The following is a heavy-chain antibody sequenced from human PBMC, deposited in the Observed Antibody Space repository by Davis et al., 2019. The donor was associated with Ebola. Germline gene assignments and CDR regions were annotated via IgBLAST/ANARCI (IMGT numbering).Heavy chain of an antibody. Sequence: AASVKVSCKASGGTFSIFAISWVRQAPGQGLEWMGGIIPIFGTADYAQKFQGRVTITADKSTSTAYMELSSLRSEDTAVYYCARDLGVAGDYWGQGTLVTVSS. V-gene: IGHV1-69*06. CDR1: GGTFSIFA. J-gene: IGHJ4*02. CDR3: ARDLGVAGDY. CDR2: IIPIFGTA. D-gene: IGHD6-19*01.